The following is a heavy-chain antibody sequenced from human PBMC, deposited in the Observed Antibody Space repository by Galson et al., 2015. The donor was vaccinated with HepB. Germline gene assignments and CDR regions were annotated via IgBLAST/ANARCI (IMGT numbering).Heavy chain of an antibody. CDR3: ARGPRVAATSPIDP. J-gene: IGHJ5*02. V-gene: IGHV3-33*08. D-gene: IGHD2-15*01. Sequence: SLRLSCAASGFTFSSYGMHWVRQAPGKGLEWVAVIWYDGSNKYYADSVKGRFTISRDNSKNTLYLQMNSLRAEDTAVYYCARGPRVAATSPIDPWGQGTLVTVSS. CDR2: IWYDGSNK. CDR1: GFTFSSYG.